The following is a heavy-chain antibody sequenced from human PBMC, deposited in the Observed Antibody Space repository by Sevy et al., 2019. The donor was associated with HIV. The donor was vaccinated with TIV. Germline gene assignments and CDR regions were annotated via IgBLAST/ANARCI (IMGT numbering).Heavy chain of an antibody. CDR1: GFTFSTNG. V-gene: IGHV3-30*18. Sequence: GGSLRLSCAASGFTFSTNGMHWVRQAPGKGLEWVAVMSYDGSIKYYGDSVKGRFTISRDNSKNTLYLQMNSLRAEDTAVYYCAKEDMWPGGFENWGQGTLVTVSS. CDR2: MSYDGSIK. CDR3: AKEDMWPGGFEN. J-gene: IGHJ4*02. D-gene: IGHD2-15*01.